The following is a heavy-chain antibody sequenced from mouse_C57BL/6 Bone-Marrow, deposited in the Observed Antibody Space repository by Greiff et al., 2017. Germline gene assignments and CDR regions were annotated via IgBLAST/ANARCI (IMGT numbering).Heavy chain of an antibody. J-gene: IGHJ2*01. CDR3: ARSTGYVDYFDY. CDR1: GYTFTSYW. V-gene: IGHV1-50*01. CDR2: IDPSDGYT. Sequence: VQLQQPGAELVKPGASVKLSCKASGYTFTSYWMQWVKQRPGQGLEWIGEIDPSDGYTNYNQKFKGKATCTVDTSSSTAYMQLSSLTSEDSAVYDCARSTGYVDYFDYWGQGTTLTVSS. D-gene: IGHD3-2*02.